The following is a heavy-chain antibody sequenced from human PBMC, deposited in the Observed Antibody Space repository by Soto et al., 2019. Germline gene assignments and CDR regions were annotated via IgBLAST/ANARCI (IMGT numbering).Heavy chain of an antibody. CDR3: ARGGRYCSSPSCYSPYGMDV. D-gene: IGHD2-2*01. CDR2: ISSSSSYT. CDR1: GFTFSDYY. Sequence: GGSLRLSCAASGFTFSDYYMSWIRQAPGKGLEWVSYISSSSSYTNYADSVKGRFTISRDNAKNSLYLQMNSLRAEDTAVYYCARGGRYCSSPSCYSPYGMDVWGQGTTVTVSS. J-gene: IGHJ6*02. V-gene: IGHV3-11*06.